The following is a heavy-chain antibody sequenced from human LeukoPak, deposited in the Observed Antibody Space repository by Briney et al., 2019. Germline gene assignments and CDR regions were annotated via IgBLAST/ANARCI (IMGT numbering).Heavy chain of an antibody. J-gene: IGHJ4*02. CDR2: IIPIFGTA. Sequence: ASVTVSCKASGGTFSSYAISWVRQAPGQGLEWMGGIIPIFGTANYAQKFQGRVTITADESTSTAYMELSSLRSEDTAVYYCARGSLSGDYGDYWGQGTLVTVSS. CDR1: GGTFSSYA. CDR3: ARGSLSGDYGDY. V-gene: IGHV1-69*01. D-gene: IGHD4-17*01.